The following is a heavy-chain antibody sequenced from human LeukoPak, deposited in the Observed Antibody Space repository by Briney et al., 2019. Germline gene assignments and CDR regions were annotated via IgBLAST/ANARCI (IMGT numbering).Heavy chain of an antibody. CDR1: GFTFSSYG. CDR2: IWYDGSNK. CDR3: AKDLYYYDSSGYTPFDY. J-gene: IGHJ4*02. D-gene: IGHD3-22*01. V-gene: IGHV3-30*02. Sequence: GSLRLSCAASGFTFSSYGMHWVRQAPGKGLEWVAVIWYDGSNKYYADSVKGRFTISRDNSKNTLYLQMDSLRAEDTAVYYCAKDLYYYDSSGYTPFDYWGQGTLVTVSS.